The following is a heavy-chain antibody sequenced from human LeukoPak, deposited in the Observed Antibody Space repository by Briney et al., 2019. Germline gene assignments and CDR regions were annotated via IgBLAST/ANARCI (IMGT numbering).Heavy chain of an antibody. CDR1: GGSISSYY. CDR3: ARDRVWGGSDAFEI. Sequence: PSETLSLTCTVSGGSISSYYWSWIRQPPGKGLEWIGYIYYSGSTNYNPSLKSRVTISVDTSKNQFSLKLSSVTAADTAVYYCARDRVWGGSDAFEIWGQGTMVTVSS. J-gene: IGHJ3*02. CDR2: IYYSGST. V-gene: IGHV4-59*01. D-gene: IGHD5-12*01.